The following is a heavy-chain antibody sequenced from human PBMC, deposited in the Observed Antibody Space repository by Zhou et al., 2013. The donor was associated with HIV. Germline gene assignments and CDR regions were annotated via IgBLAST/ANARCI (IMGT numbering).Heavy chain of an antibody. D-gene: IGHD1-26*01. CDR2: MNPNSGDT. V-gene: IGHV1-8*03. Sequence: QVQLVQSGAEVKKPGASVKVSCKTSGYTFTGYYMHWVRQATGQGPEWMGWMNPNSGDTGYAQNFQGRVTITRNTSISTAYMELSSLRSEDTAVYYCASFGATGFDYVGPGNPGHRLL. CDR1: GYTFTGYY. CDR3: ASFGATGFDY. J-gene: IGHJ4*02.